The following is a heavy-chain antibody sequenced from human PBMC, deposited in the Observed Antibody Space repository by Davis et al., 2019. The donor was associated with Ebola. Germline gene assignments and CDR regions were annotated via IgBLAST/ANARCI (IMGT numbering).Heavy chain of an antibody. Sequence: ASVKVSCKASGYTFTSYGISWVRQAPGQGLEWMGWISAYNGNTNYAQKLQGRVTMTRNTSISTAYMELSSLRSEDTAVYYCASRRTYDFWSGYPDYYGMDVWGQGTTVTVSS. CDR1: GYTFTSYG. CDR2: ISAYNGNT. V-gene: IGHV1-18*04. D-gene: IGHD3-3*01. J-gene: IGHJ6*02. CDR3: ASRRTYDFWSGYPDYYGMDV.